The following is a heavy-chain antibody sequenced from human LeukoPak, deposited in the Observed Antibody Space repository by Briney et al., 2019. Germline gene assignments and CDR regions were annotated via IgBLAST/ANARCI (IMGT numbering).Heavy chain of an antibody. CDR3: ARDLIVGATRDY. Sequence: ASVKVSCKASGYTFTSYYMHWVRQAPGQGLEWMGIINPSGGSTSYAQEFQGRVTMTRDTSTSTVYMELSSLRSEDTAVYYCARDLIVGATRDYWGQGTLVTVSS. D-gene: IGHD1-26*01. V-gene: IGHV1-46*03. CDR1: GYTFTSYY. J-gene: IGHJ4*02. CDR2: INPSGGST.